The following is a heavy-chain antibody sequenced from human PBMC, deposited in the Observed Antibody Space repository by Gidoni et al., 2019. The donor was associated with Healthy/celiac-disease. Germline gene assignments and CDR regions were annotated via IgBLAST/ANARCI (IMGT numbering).Heavy chain of an antibody. V-gene: IGHV4-38-2*01. Sequence: QVQLPESGPGLVKPSETLSLTCAVSGYSISSGYYWGWIRQPPGTGLEWIGSIYHSGSTYYNPSLKSRVTISVDTSKNQFSLKLSSVTAADTAVYYCARQGSTLPGDYWGQGTLVTVSS. CDR1: GYSISSGYY. CDR2: IYHSGST. J-gene: IGHJ4*02. CDR3: ARQGSTLPGDY.